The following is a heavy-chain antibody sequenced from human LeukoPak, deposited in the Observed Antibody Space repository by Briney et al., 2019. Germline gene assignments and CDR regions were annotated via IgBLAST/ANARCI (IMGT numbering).Heavy chain of an antibody. CDR3: AKGAYSDYYFYMDV. V-gene: IGHV3-43D*03. D-gene: IGHD1-26*01. CDR2: ITWDGGST. J-gene: IGHJ6*03. Sequence: PGRSLRLSCAASGFTFDDYAMHSVRQAPEKGLEWVSLITWDGGSTYYADSVTGRFTISRDNSQNSLYLQMNSLRAEDTALYYCAKGAYSDYYFYMDVWGKGTTVTVSS. CDR1: GFTFDDYA.